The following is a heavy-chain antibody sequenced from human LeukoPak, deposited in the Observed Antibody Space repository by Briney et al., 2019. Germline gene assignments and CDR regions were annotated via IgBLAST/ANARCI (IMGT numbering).Heavy chain of an antibody. V-gene: IGHV3-30*18. J-gene: IGHJ4*02. CDR2: ISYDGSNK. D-gene: IGHD5-18*01. CDR3: VKFWTGPGGGYSYGLFDY. Sequence: GGSLRLSCAASGFTFSSYGMHWVRQAPGKGLEWVAVISYDGSNKYYADSVKGRFTISRDNSKNTLYLQMNSLRAEDTAVYYCVKFWTGPGGGYSYGLFDYWGQGTLVTVSS. CDR1: GFTFSSYG.